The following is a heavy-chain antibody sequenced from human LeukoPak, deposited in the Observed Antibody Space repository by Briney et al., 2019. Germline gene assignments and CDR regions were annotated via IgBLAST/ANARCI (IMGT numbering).Heavy chain of an antibody. J-gene: IGHJ6*03. Sequence: GGSLRLSCAASGFTVSNYFMNWVRQAPGKGLEWVSVIYSGGSTHYAESVKGRFTISRDNSKNTLYLQMNSLRAEDTAVYYCARDRSGGYYYYMDAWGKGTTVTVSS. V-gene: IGHV3-66*01. CDR2: IYSGGST. CDR3: ARDRSGGYYYYMDA. CDR1: GFTVSNYF. D-gene: IGHD6-25*01.